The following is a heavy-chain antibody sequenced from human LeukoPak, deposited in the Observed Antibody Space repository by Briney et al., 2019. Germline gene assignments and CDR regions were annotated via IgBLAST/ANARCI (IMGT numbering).Heavy chain of an antibody. J-gene: IGHJ4*02. CDR3: ARIIVITSTDYFDS. V-gene: IGHV4-39*01. CDR1: GGSISSSLYS. Sequence: SETLSLTCTVSGGSISSSLYSWGWIRQPPGKGLEWIGSIFYNGLTYYNPSLQSRVTISVDTSKSQFSLHLRSVTAADTALYYCARIIVITSTDYFDSWGQGTLVTVSS. D-gene: IGHD3-22*01. CDR2: IFYNGLT.